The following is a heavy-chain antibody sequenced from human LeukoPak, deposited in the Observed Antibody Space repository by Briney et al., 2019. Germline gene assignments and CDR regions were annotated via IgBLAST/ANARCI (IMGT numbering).Heavy chain of an antibody. Sequence: GGSLRLSCAASGFTFSSYSMSWVRQAPGKGLEWVSAISGSGGSTYYADSVKGRFTISRDNSKNTLYLQMNSLRAEDTAVYYCAKDQIRRGYCSSTSCYGPWFDPWGQGTLVTVSS. CDR3: AKDQIRRGYCSSTSCYGPWFDP. V-gene: IGHV3-23*01. CDR1: GFTFSSYS. CDR2: ISGSGGST. D-gene: IGHD2-2*01. J-gene: IGHJ5*02.